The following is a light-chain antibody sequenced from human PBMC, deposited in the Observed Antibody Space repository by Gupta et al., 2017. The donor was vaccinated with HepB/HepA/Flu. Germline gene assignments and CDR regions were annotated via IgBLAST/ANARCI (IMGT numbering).Light chain of an antibody. J-gene: IGKJ3*01. V-gene: IGKV1-39*01. CDR2: STS. CDR1: QNIESY. Sequence: DIQMTQAQSSLSASVGDRVTITCLASQNIESYLNWYQQTPGKATKLLIYSTSNLQSGVPSRFGGSRSVTDFALTISSLQPEDFATYYCQQRYSTPFTFGPGTKVHIK. CDR3: QQRYSTPFT.